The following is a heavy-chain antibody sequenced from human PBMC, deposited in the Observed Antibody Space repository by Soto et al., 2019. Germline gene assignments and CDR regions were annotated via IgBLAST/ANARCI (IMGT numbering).Heavy chain of an antibody. CDR3: PHRQNYDFWSGYYTTARNWFDP. Sequence: SGPTLVNPTQTLTLTCTFSGFSLSTSGVGVGWIRQPPGKALEWLALIYWNDDKRYSPSLKSRLTITKDTSKNQVVLTMTNMDPVDTDTYYCPHRQNYDFWSGYYTTARNWFDPWGQGTLGTVS. CDR1: GFSLSTSGVG. D-gene: IGHD3-3*01. J-gene: IGHJ5*02. V-gene: IGHV2-5*01. CDR2: IYWNDDK.